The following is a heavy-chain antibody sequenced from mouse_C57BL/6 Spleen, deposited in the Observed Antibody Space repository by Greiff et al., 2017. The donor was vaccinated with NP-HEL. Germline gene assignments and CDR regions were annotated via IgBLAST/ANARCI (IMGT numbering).Heavy chain of an antibody. D-gene: IGHD1-1*01. Sequence: VQLQQSGAELVRPGASVKLSCTASGFNIKDDYMHWVKQRPEQGLEWIGWIDPENGDTEYASKFQGKATITADTSSNTAYLQLSSLTSEDTAVYYCTPYYGSSYAWFAYWGQGTLVTVSA. V-gene: IGHV14-4*01. J-gene: IGHJ3*01. CDR3: TPYYGSSYAWFAY. CDR1: GFNIKDDY. CDR2: IDPENGDT.